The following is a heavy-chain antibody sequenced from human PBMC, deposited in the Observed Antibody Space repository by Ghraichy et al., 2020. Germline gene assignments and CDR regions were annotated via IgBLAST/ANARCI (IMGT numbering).Heavy chain of an antibody. Sequence: SGPTLVKPTQTLTLTCTFSGFSLSTSGMCVSWIRQPPGKALEWLALIDWDDDKYYSTSLKTRLTISKDTSKNQVVLTMTNMDPVDTATYYCARIVVVVAANGRYYNWFDPWGQGTLVTVSS. J-gene: IGHJ5*02. CDR2: IDWDDDK. D-gene: IGHD2-15*01. CDR3: ARIVVVVAANGRYYNWFDP. CDR1: GFSLSTSGMC. V-gene: IGHV2-70*01.